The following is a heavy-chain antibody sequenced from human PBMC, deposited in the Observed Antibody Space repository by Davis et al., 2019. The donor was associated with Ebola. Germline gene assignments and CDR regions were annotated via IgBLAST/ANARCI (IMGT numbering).Heavy chain of an antibody. Sequence: AASVKVSCKASAYTFISFDINWVRQAPGQGLEWMGWMNPNRGDTGYAQKFQGRVTMTRNTAMNTAYMELSGLTSEDTAVYYCATRYQLLDNWGQGTLVTVSS. V-gene: IGHV1-8*01. CDR1: AYTFISFD. J-gene: IGHJ4*02. CDR2: MNPNRGDT. CDR3: ATRYQLLDN. D-gene: IGHD2-2*01.